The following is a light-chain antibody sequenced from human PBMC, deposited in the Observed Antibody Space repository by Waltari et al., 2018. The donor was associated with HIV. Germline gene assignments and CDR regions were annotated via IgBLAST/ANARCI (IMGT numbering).Light chain of an antibody. J-gene: IGLJ2*01. V-gene: IGLV3-25*03. CDR3: QSTFGTGTII. CDR1: HDRM. CDR2: RDG. Sequence: SFELTQPPSVSVSPGQTSRTTCSGLHDRMRAWYQLKSGQAPAMIIFRDGQRPSWIPTRFSGSRSGTRLTLTITGVQDDDEAEYVCQSTFGTGTIIFGAGT.